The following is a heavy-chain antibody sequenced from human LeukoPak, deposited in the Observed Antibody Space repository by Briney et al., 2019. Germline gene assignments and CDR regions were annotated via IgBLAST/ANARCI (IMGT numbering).Heavy chain of an antibody. CDR3: ARSIVVVPAASLTYYCMDV. J-gene: IGHJ6*03. CDR2: ISSSSSYI. D-gene: IGHD2-2*01. Sequence: GGSLRLSCAASGFTFSSYSMNWVRQAPGKGLEWVSSISSSSSYIYYADSVKGRFTISRDNAKNSLYLQMNSLRAEDTAVYYCARSIVVVPAASLTYYCMDVWGKGTTVTVSS. CDR1: GFTFSSYS. V-gene: IGHV3-21*01.